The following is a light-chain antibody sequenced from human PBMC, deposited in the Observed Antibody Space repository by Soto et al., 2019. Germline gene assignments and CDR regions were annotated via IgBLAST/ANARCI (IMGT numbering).Light chain of an antibody. J-gene: IGKJ2*01. Sequence: DVVLTQSPVSLPVTLGQPASISCRSTHILVASDGNTHLEWFQRRPGQSARRLIDMGSNRDSGVPDRLSGSGSVTDFTLKINRVEAEDVGVYYCLQYAHWPHTVGQGTKLEIE. V-gene: IGKV2-30*01. CDR1: HILVASDGNTH. CDR3: LQYAHWPHT. CDR2: MGS.